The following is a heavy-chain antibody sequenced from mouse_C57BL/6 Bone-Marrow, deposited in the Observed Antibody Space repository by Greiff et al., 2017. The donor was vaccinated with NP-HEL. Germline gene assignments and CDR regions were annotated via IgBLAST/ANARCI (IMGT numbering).Heavy chain of an antibody. CDR1: GYTFTSYW. CDR2: IYPGSGST. V-gene: IGHV1-55*01. Sequence: QVQLQQPGAELVQPGASVTMSCKASGYTFTSYWITCVQQRPGQGLEWIGDIYPGSGSTNYNEKFKSKATLTVDTSSSTAYMQLSSLTSEDSAVYYCAREDYYGSSPGYWYFDVWGTGTTVTVSS. J-gene: IGHJ1*03. D-gene: IGHD1-1*01. CDR3: AREDYYGSSPGYWYFDV.